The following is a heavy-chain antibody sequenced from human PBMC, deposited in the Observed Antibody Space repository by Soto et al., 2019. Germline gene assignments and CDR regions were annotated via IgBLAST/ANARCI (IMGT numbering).Heavy chain of an antibody. Sequence: QVQLVQSGAEVKKPGSSVKVSCKASGDAFTNYIFDWVRQAPGQGLEWMGGIIPMFGTPKYAQTFQDRVTISADVATGTAYLELTSLRFDDTAVYYCARGRDQPAVGLYFDSWGEGTRVTVSS. CDR1: GDAFTNYI. D-gene: IGHD1-26*01. V-gene: IGHV1-69*01. CDR3: ARGRDQPAVGLYFDS. CDR2: IIPMFGTP. J-gene: IGHJ4*02.